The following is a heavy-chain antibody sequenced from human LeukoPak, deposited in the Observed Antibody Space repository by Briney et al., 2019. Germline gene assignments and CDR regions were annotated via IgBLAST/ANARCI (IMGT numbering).Heavy chain of an antibody. J-gene: IGHJ6*02. Sequence: SETLSLTCTVSGGSISSYYWSWIRQPPGKGLEWIGYIYYSGSTSYNPSLKSRVTISVDTSKNQFSLKLSSVTAADTAVYYCARFKCSSCSVGPGDYYYGMDVWGQGTTVTVSS. CDR1: GGSISSYY. D-gene: IGHD2-2*01. V-gene: IGHV4-59*08. CDR3: ARFKCSSCSVGPGDYYYGMDV. CDR2: IYYSGST.